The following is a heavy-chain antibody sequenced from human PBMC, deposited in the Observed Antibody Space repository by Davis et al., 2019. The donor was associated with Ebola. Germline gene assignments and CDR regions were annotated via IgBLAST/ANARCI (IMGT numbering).Heavy chain of an antibody. V-gene: IGHV3-11*01. CDR3: ARSRPGAADAFHI. CDR2: ISTSGSIT. D-gene: IGHD7-27*01. J-gene: IGHJ3*02. CDR1: GFSFSDSY. Sequence: GGSLRLSCAASGFSFSDSYMNWIRQAPGKGLEWISYISTSGSITYYADSVTGRFTISRDNAKNSLFLQMNTLRGEDMAVYYCARSRPGAADAFHIWGQGTVVTVSS.